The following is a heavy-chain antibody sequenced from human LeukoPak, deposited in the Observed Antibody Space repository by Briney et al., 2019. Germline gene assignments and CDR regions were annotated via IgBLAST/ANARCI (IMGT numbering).Heavy chain of an antibody. V-gene: IGHV3-23*01. J-gene: IGHJ4*02. CDR3: AKPRGLRIYDTLDY. Sequence: AGSLRLSCAASGFTFSSYAMSWVRQAPGKGLEWVSAISGSGGSTYYADSVKGRFTISRDNSKNTLYLQMNSLRAEDTAVYYCAKPRGLRIYDTLDYWGQGTLVTVSS. CDR1: GFTFSSYA. D-gene: IGHD3-22*01. CDR2: ISGSGGST.